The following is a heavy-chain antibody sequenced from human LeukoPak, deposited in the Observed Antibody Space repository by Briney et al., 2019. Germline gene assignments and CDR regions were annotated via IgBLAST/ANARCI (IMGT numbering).Heavy chain of an antibody. V-gene: IGHV6-1*01. CDR1: GDSVSNNSAA. Sequence: SQTLSLACAISGDSVSNNSAAWNWIRQSPSRGLEWLGRTYYRSKWYNDYAVSVKSRITINPDTSKNQFSLQVNSVTPEDTAVYYCARAPTPIIAVAGSFDYWGQGTLVTVSS. CDR2: TYYRSKWYN. D-gene: IGHD6-19*01. CDR3: ARAPTPIIAVAGSFDY. J-gene: IGHJ4*02.